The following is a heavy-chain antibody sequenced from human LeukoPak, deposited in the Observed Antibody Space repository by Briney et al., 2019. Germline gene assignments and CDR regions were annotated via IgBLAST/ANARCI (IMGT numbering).Heavy chain of an antibody. V-gene: IGHV4-59*01. Sequence: SETLSLTCIVSGGSITSYYWSWIRQPPGKGLEWIGYMYYSGSANYNPSLKSRVTLSVDTSKNQFSLKLSSVTAADTAVYYCAREGTSGTHLNWFDPWGQGTLVTVSS. D-gene: IGHD1-1*01. CDR2: MYYSGSA. J-gene: IGHJ5*02. CDR3: AREGTSGTHLNWFDP. CDR1: GGSITSYY.